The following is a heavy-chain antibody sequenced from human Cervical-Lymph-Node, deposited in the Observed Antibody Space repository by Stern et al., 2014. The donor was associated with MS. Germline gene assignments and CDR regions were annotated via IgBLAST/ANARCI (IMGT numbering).Heavy chain of an antibody. V-gene: IGHV1-46*01. Sequence: QVQLVQSGGEVKKPGASVKVSCKAFGYTFTSNKMHWVRQAPGKGLEWMGIINPGGGSTRYAQKLQGRVTMTRDTSTSTVYMELTSLRSEDTAVYSCARDNGGWSVDSWGQGTLVIVSS. D-gene: IGHD6-19*01. J-gene: IGHJ4*02. CDR1: GYTFTSNK. CDR2: INPGGGST. CDR3: ARDNGGWSVDS.